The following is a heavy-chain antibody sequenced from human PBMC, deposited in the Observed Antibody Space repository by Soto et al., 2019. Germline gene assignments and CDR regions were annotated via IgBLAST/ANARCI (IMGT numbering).Heavy chain of an antibody. D-gene: IGHD3-10*01. J-gene: IGHJ4*02. V-gene: IGHV3-33*01. CDR2: IWYDGSNK. CDR1: GFNFNNYG. Sequence: SGGSLRLSCTASGFNFNNYGMHWVRQAPGKGLEWVAVIWYDGSNKYYAVSVKGRFTISRDNSKNTSYLQMSSLRAEDTAVYFCARDPPHGSGSYLDYWGQGTLVTVSS. CDR3: ARDPPHGSGSYLDY.